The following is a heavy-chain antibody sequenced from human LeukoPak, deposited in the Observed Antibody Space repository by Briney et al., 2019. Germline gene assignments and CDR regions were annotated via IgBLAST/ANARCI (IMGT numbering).Heavy chain of an antibody. V-gene: IGHV4-59*08. CDR2: VHYSGTT. CDR3: ARPGSGYTASGAFEI. J-gene: IGHJ3*02. CDR1: GASISTYC. Sequence: PSETLSLTCTVSGASISTYCWSWMRQPPGKGLEWIGYVHYSGTTNYNPSLKSRVIISVDASKNQLSLKLTSLTAADTAVYYCARPGSGYTASGAFEIWGQGTMVTVSS. D-gene: IGHD5-18*01.